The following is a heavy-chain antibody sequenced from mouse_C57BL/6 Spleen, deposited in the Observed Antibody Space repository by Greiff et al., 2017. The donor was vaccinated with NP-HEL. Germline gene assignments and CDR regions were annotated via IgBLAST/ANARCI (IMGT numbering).Heavy chain of an antibody. CDR2: ISSGGSYT. CDR1: GFTFSSYG. CDR3: ERLTTVVAPYAMDY. D-gene: IGHD1-1*01. J-gene: IGHJ4*01. V-gene: IGHV5-6*02. Sequence: DVKLVESGGDLVKPGGSLKLSCAASGFTFSSYGMSWVRQTPDKRLEWVATISSGGSYTYYPDSVKGRFTISRDNAKNTLYLQMSSLKSEDTAMYYCERLTTVVAPYAMDYWGQGTSVTVSS.